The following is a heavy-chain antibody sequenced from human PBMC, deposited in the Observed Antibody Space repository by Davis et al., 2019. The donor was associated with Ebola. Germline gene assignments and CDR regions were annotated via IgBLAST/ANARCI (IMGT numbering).Heavy chain of an antibody. J-gene: IGHJ3*02. V-gene: IGHV3-33*08. D-gene: IGHD3-10*01. CDR1: GFTFSNYF. CDR3: AHFGVTQNAYDI. CDR2: IWYDGSKK. Sequence: PGGSLRLSCAASGFTFSNYFMSWIRQAPGKGLEWVAVIWYDGSKKYYADSVKGRFTISRDNSKNTLYLQMNSLRAEDTAVYYCAHFGVTQNAYDIWGQGTMVTVSS.